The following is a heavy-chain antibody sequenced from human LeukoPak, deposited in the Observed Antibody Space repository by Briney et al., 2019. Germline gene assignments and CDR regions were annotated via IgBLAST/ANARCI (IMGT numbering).Heavy chain of an antibody. J-gene: IGHJ4*02. CDR1: GGSISSSSYY. CDR3: ATRPISGYDSSGYFY. D-gene: IGHD3-22*01. CDR2: IYYSGST. V-gene: IGHV4-39*01. Sequence: SETLSLTCTVSGGSISSSSYYWGWIRQPPGKGLEWIGSIYYSGSTYYNPSLKSRVTISVDTSKNQFSLKLSSVTAADTAVYYCATRPISGYDSSGYFYWGQGTLVTVSS.